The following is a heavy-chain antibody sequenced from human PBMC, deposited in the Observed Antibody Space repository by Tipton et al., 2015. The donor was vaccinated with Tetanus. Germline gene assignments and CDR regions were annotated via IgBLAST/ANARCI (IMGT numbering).Heavy chain of an antibody. V-gene: IGHV4-59*12. CDR2: IYYTGNT. CDR3: ARDSGSGAFDY. D-gene: IGHD3-10*01. J-gene: IGHJ4*02. Sequence: TLSLTCTVSGGSISNYYWSWIRQPPGKGLEWIGYIYYTGNTNYNPSLKSRVTISVDTSKSQFSLKLTSVTAADTAVYYCARDSGSGAFDYWGLGTPVTVSS. CDR1: GGSISNYY.